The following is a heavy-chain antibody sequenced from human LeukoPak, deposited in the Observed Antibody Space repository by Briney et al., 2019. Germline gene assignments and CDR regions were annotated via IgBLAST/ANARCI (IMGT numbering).Heavy chain of an antibody. CDR1: GGTFSSYA. D-gene: IGHD6-6*01. Sequence: SVKVSCKASGGTFSSYAISWVRQAPGQGLEWMGGIIPIFGTANYAQKFQGRVTITADESTSTAYMELSSLRSEDTAVYYCARGRRAARYHDAFDIWGQGTMVTVSS. CDR2: IIPIFGTA. V-gene: IGHV1-69*13. J-gene: IGHJ3*02. CDR3: ARGRRAARYHDAFDI.